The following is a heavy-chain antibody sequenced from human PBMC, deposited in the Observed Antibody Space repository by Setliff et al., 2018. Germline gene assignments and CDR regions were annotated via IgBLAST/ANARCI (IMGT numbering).Heavy chain of an antibody. V-gene: IGHV1-69*05. CDR1: RGTFSSYG. CDR3: AKVIGGYPPKPSDY. Sequence: ASVKVSCKASRGTFSSYGITWVRQAPGQGLEWMGGIIPIFGTTDYAQKFQGRVTITTDESTSTAYMELSSLRPEDTAVYYCAKVIGGYPPKPSDYWGQGTLVTVSS. CDR2: IIPIFGTT. J-gene: IGHJ4*02. D-gene: IGHD3-16*02.